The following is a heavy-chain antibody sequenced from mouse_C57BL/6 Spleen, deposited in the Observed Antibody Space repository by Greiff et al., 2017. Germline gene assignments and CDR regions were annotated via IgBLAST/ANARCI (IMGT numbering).Heavy chain of an antibody. Sequence: VQLQQPGPELVKPGASVKISCKASGYSFTGYYMNWVKQSPEKSLEWIGEINPSTGGTTYNQKFKAKATLTVDKSSSTAYMQLKSLTSEDSAVYYCTTDYYAMDYWGQGTSVTVSS. CDR3: TTDYYAMDY. V-gene: IGHV1-42*01. J-gene: IGHJ4*01. CDR2: INPSTGGT. CDR1: GYSFTGYY.